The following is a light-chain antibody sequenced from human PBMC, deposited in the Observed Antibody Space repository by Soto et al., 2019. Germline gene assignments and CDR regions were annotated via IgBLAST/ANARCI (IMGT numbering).Light chain of an antibody. V-gene: IGLV1-40*01. J-gene: IGLJ3*02. CDR2: GNS. CDR1: SSNIGAGYD. Sequence: QSVLTQPPSVSGAPGQRVTISCTGSSSNIGAGYDVHWYQQLPGTAPKLLIYGNSNRPSGVPDLFSGSKSGTSASLAITGLQAEDEAYYLCRFCGRSLSALFGGGTKLTVL. CDR3: RFCGRSLSAL.